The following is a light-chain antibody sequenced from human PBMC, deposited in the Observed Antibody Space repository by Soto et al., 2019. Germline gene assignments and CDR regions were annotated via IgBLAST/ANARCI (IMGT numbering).Light chain of an antibody. V-gene: IGLV1-44*01. CDR1: SSNIGSHT. J-gene: IGLJ1*01. CDR2: GVS. CDR3: SSYAGSYNFV. Sequence: QSVLTQPPSASGTPGQRITISCSGSSSNIGSHTVNWHQQVPGTAPKLMVYGVSKRPSGVPDRFSGSKSGNTASLTVSGLQAEDEADYYCSSYAGSYNFVFGTGTKLTVL.